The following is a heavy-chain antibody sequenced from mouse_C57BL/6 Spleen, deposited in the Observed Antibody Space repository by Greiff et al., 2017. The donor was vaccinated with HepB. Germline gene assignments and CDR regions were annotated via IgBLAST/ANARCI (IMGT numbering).Heavy chain of an antibody. Sequence: EVKLEESGGGLVKPGGSLKLSCAASGFTFSDYGMHWVRQAPEKGLEWVAYISSGSSTSYYADTVKGRFTISRDNTNNTLFLKMTSLRSEDTAMYYCAREITTVVAHWYFDVWGTGTTVTVSS. CDR1: GFTFSDYG. J-gene: IGHJ1*03. CDR3: AREITTVVAHWYFDV. V-gene: IGHV5-17*01. D-gene: IGHD1-1*01. CDR2: ISSGSSTS.